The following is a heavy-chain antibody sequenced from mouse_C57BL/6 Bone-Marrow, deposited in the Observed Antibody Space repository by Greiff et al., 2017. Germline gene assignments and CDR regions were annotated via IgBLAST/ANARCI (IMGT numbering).Heavy chain of an antibody. CDR1: GYTFTSYG. Sequence: VQLQQSGPELARPGASVKLSCKASGYTFTSYGISWVKQRTGQGLEWIGEIYPRSGNTYYNEKFKGKATLTADKSSSTAYMALRSLTSEDSAVYFCARGGAFCCGNPAWFAYWGQGTLVTVSA. J-gene: IGHJ3*01. CDR3: ARGGAFCCGNPAWFAY. D-gene: IGHD2-1*01. V-gene: IGHV1-81*01. CDR2: IYPRSGNT.